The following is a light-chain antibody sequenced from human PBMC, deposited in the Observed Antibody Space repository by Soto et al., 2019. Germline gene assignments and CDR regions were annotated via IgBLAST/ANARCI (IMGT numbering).Light chain of an antibody. CDR1: QDIREY. CDR2: DAS. Sequence: DIQMTQSPSTLSASVGDRVTITCQASQDIREYVNWYQLKPGKAPRLLIYDASHLETGVPSKFSGSRSGTDFTFTISSLQPEDIATYYCQQYDNLPKTFGQGT. V-gene: IGKV1-33*01. CDR3: QQYDNLPKT. J-gene: IGKJ1*01.